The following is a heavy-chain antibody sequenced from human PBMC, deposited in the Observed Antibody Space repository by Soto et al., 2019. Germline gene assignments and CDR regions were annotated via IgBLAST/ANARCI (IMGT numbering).Heavy chain of an antibody. V-gene: IGHV4-31*03. CDR1: GGSISSGGYY. CDR2: IYYSGST. D-gene: IGHD5-18*01. Sequence: PSETLSLTCTVSGGSISSGGYYWSWIRQHPGKGLEWIGYIYYSGSTYYNPSLKSRVTISVDTSKNQFSLKLSSVTAADTAVYYCARDSAYSYGEVAGTFDYWGQGTLVTVSS. J-gene: IGHJ4*02. CDR3: ARDSAYSYGEVAGTFDY.